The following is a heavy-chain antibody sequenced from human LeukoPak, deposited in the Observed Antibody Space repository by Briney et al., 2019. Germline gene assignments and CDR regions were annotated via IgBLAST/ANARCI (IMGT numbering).Heavy chain of an antibody. CDR3: ARDSSGWYHWFDP. D-gene: IGHD6-19*01. J-gene: IGHJ5*02. CDR1: GGTFSSYA. Sequence: ASVKVSCKASGGTFSSYAISWVRQAPGQGLEWMGGFDPEDGETIYAQKFQGRVTMTEDTSTDTAYMELSSLKSEDTAVYYCARDSSGWYHWFDPWGQGTLVTVSS. V-gene: IGHV1-24*01. CDR2: FDPEDGET.